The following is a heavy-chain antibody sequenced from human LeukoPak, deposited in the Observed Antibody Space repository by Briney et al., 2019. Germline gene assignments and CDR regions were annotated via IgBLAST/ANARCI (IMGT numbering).Heavy chain of an antibody. V-gene: IGHV3-23*01. CDR3: ARVLSADSPGFQH. CDR1: GFTFSSYA. J-gene: IGHJ1*01. CDR2: ISGSGGST. Sequence: GGSLRLSCAASGFTFSSYAMSWVRQAPGKGLEWVSAISGSGGSTYYADSVKGRFTISRDNAKNTLYLQMNSLRAEDTAVYYCARVLSADSPGFQHWGQGTLVTVSS. D-gene: IGHD3-22*01.